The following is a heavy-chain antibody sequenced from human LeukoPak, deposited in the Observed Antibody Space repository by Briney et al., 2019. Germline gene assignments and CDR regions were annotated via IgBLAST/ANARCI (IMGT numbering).Heavy chain of an antibody. Sequence: PGGSLRLSCAASKFTFSSYGMHWVRQAPGKGLEWVAVISYDGSNKYYADSVKGRFTISRDNSKNTLYLEMNSLRAEDTAVYYCARCPRWAHFDYWGQGTLVTVSS. CDR1: KFTFSSYG. D-gene: IGHD4-23*01. CDR2: ISYDGSNK. CDR3: ARCPRWAHFDY. V-gene: IGHV3-30*03. J-gene: IGHJ4*02.